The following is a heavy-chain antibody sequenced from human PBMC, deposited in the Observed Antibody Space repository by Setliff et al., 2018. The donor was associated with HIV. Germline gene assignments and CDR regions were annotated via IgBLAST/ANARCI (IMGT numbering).Heavy chain of an antibody. CDR2: IYASGST. V-gene: IGHV4-4*07. J-gene: IGHJ6*03. D-gene: IGHD6-13*01. Sequence: SETLSLTCTVSGGSISSYYWSWIRQPAGKGLEWIGRIYASGSTNYNPSLKSRVTMSVDTSKNQFSLKLRSVTAADTAVYYCARVSCSSWYSIPRYYYYSMDVWGNGTTVTVSS. CDR1: GGSISSYY. CDR3: ARVSCSSWYSIPRYYYYSMDV.